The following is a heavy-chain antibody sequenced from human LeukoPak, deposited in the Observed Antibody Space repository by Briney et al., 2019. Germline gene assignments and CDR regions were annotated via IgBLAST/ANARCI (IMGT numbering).Heavy chain of an antibody. CDR3: TKYLSRGPSRWFDA. J-gene: IGHJ5*02. V-gene: IGHV3-23*01. CDR2: IGSPTDT. CDR1: GFPFSTYA. Sequence: GDSLRLSCAASGFPFSTYAMKWVRQTRERGLVWFSTIGSPTDTHYAHSVKARFTISRADSKNTLHLQMSALRAEDTAKYYCTKYLSRGPSRWFDAWGQGTLVTVSS. D-gene: IGHD2-2*01.